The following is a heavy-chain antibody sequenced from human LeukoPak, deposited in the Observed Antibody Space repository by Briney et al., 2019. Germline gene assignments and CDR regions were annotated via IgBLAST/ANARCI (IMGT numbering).Heavy chain of an antibody. CDR1: GFTFSNAW. J-gene: IGHJ4*02. Sequence: GGSLRLSCAASGFTFSNAWMSWVRQPPGMGLVWVSRINERGTDSMYAESVKGRFTISRDNAKNTVYLKMNSLRAEDTAVYYCVRDETLWTLDWWGQGTLVSVSS. V-gene: IGHV3-74*03. D-gene: IGHD1-1*01. CDR2: INERGTDS. CDR3: VRDETLWTLDW.